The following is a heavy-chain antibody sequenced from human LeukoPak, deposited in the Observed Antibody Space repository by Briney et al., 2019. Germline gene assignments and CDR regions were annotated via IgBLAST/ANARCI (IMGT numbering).Heavy chain of an antibody. CDR3: AKTPGYSSGWPYYFDY. V-gene: IGHV3-30*18. Sequence: GGSLRLSCAASGFTFSSYGMHWVRQAPGKGLEWVALISYDGSDEYYADSVKGRFTISRDNSKNTLSLQMNSLRAEDTAVYYCAKTPGYSSGWPYYFDYWGQGTLVTVSS. D-gene: IGHD6-19*01. CDR2: ISYDGSDE. CDR1: GFTFSSYG. J-gene: IGHJ4*02.